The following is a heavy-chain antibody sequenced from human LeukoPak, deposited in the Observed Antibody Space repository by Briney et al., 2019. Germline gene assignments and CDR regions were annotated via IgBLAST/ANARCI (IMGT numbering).Heavy chain of an antibody. CDR3: ARDPTQYLRYGHFDY. CDR1: GFTFSSSA. V-gene: IGHV3-21*01. D-gene: IGHD5/OR15-5a*01. CDR2: INNVASHI. Sequence: GGSLRLSCAASGFTFSSSAMNWVRQAPGRGLEWVSSINNVASHIYYAHSVKGRFTISRDNAKNSLYLQMNSLSDEDTAVYYCARDPTQYLRYGHFDYWGQGTLVTVSS. J-gene: IGHJ4*02.